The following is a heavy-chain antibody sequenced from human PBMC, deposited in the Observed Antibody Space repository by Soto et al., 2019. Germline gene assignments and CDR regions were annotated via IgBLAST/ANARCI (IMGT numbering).Heavy chain of an antibody. V-gene: IGHV3-23*01. CDR2: ISGSGGST. CDR1: GFTFSSYA. CDR3: AKDLAARPYYYYGMDV. Sequence: GGSLRLSCAASGFTFSSYAMSWVRQAPGKGLEWVSAISGSGGSTYYADSVKGRFTISRDNSKNTLYLQMNSLRAEDTAVYYCAKDLAARPYYYYGMDVWGQGTTVTVSS. J-gene: IGHJ6*02. D-gene: IGHD6-6*01.